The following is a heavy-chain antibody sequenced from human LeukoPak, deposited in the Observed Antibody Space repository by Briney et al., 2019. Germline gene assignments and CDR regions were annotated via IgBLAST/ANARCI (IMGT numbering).Heavy chain of an antibody. V-gene: IGHV1-69*05. D-gene: IGHD5-18*01. CDR3: ARKGGGHSYGRINSYYYYYMDV. CDR2: IIPIFGTA. J-gene: IGHJ6*03. Sequence: SSVKVSCKASGGTFSSYAISWVRQAPGQGLEWMGGIIPIFGTANYAQKFQGRVTITTDESTSTAYMELSSLRSEDTAVYYCARKGGGHSYGRINSYYYYYMDVWGKGTTVTVSS. CDR1: GGTFSSYA.